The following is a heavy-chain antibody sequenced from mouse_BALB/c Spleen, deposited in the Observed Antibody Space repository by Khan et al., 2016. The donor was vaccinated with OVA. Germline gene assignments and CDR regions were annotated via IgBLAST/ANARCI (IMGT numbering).Heavy chain of an antibody. CDR1: GYTFTSYW. Sequence: QVQLQQSGAELVKPGAPVKLSCKASGYTFTSYWMNWVKQRPGRGLEWIGRIDPSDSETHYNQKFKDKATLTVDKSSSTAYIQRSSLTSEDSAVYYCARDQDGNYFYAMDYWGQGTSVTVSS. CDR3: ARDQDGNYFYAMDY. D-gene: IGHD2-1*01. V-gene: IGHV1-69*02. J-gene: IGHJ4*01. CDR2: IDPSDSET.